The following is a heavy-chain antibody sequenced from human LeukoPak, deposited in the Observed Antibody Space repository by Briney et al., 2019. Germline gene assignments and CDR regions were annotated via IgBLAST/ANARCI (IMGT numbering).Heavy chain of an antibody. D-gene: IGHD3-22*01. CDR3: ARDGGYDSSGYHLLGLYYYGMDV. CDR2: INHSGST. V-gene: IGHV4-34*01. J-gene: IGHJ6*02. Sequence: SETLSLTCAVYGGSFSGYYWSWVRQPPGKRLEWIGGINHSGSTNYNPSLKSRVTISVDTSKNQFSLKLSSVTAADTAVYYCARDGGYDSSGYHLLGLYYYGMDVWGQGTTVTVSS. CDR1: GGSFSGYY.